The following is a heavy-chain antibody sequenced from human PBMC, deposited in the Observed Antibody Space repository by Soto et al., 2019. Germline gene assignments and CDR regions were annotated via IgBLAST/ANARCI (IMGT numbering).Heavy chain of an antibody. CDR3: ANGGDSYVTLAY. D-gene: IGHD5-18*01. Sequence: EVQLLESGGGLVQPGGSLRLSCAAAGFTFSNNAMSWVRQAPGKGLEWVTGISGSGGRTKYPHSVKGQFTNSRDNSKNTVYLHMNGLRAEDTAVYYCANGGDSYVTLAYWGHGTLVTVSS. CDR2: ISGSGGRT. V-gene: IGHV3-23*01. J-gene: IGHJ4*01. CDR1: GFTFSNNA.